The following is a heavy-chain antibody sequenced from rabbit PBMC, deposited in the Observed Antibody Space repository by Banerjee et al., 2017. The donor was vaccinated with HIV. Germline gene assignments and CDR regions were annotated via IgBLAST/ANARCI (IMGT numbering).Heavy chain of an antibody. V-gene: IGHV1S40*01. CDR1: GFTLNNYW. CDR2: ISDLGST. J-gene: IGHJ3*01. CDR3: ARGFAYYGTRLDL. D-gene: IGHD1-1*01. Sequence: QSLEESGGDLVKPGASLTLTCTASGFTLNNYWMFWVRQAPGKGLEWIACISDLGSTWYANWAKGRCTISRTSSTTVTLQMTSLTAADTATYFCARGFAYYGTRLDLWGPGTLVTVS.